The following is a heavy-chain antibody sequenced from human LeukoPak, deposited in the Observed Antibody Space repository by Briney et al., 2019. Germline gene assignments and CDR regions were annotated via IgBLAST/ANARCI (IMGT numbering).Heavy chain of an antibody. V-gene: IGHV4-30-4*01. J-gene: IGHJ4*02. CDR2: IYYSGST. CDR3: ARDEGGYGTLLDY. Sequence: PSQTLSLTCTVSGGSISSGHHYWSWIRQPPGKGLEWIGYIYYSGSTYYNPSLKSRVTISVDTSKNQLSLKLSSVTAADTAVYYCARDEGGYGTLLDYWGQGTLVTVSS. D-gene: IGHD5-18*01. CDR1: GGSISSGHHY.